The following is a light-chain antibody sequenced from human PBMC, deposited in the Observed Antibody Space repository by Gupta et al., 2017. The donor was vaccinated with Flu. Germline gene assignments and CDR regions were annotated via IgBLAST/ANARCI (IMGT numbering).Light chain of an antibody. CDR2: SAS. CDR3: QQYGDSPPTT. J-gene: IGKJ1*01. V-gene: IGKV3-20*01. CDR1: QSITRNF. Sequence: IVLTQSPVTLSLSPGERATLFCRASQSITRNFLAWYQQKPGQAPRLLIHSASSRATGIPDRFSGSGSGTDFTLTISGLEPEDFAVYYCQQYGDSPPTTFGQGTKVEIK.